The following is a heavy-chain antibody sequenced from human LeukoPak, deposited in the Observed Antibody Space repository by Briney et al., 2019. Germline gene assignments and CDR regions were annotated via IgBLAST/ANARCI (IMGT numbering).Heavy chain of an antibody. D-gene: IGHD6-19*01. CDR3: TATIVAVAH. CDR2: IRSKANSYAT. CDR1: GFTFSGSA. V-gene: IGHV3-73*01. Sequence: GGSLRLSCAASGFTFSGSAMHWVRQASGKGLEWVGRIRSKANSYATAYAASVKGRFTISRDDSKNTAYLQMNSLKTEDTAVYYCTATIVAVAHWGQGTLVTVSS. J-gene: IGHJ4*02.